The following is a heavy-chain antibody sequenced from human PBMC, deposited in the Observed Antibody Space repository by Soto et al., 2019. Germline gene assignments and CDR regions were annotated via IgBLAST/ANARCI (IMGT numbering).Heavy chain of an antibody. V-gene: IGHV1-18*01. CDR2: ISAYNGNT. CDR3: ARGNSYGVYYYYGMDV. D-gene: IGHD5-18*01. CDR1: GYTFTSYG. J-gene: IGHJ6*02. Sequence: GASVKVSCKASGYTFTSYGISWVRQAPGQGLEWMGWISAYNGNTNYAQKLQGRVTMTTDTSISTAYMELSSLRSEDTAVYYCARGNSYGVYYYYGMDVWGQGTTVTVSS.